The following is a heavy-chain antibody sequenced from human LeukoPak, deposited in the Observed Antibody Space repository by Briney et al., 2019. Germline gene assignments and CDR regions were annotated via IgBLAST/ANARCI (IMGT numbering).Heavy chain of an antibody. V-gene: IGHV1-2*02. CDR1: GYTFTGYY. Sequence: ASVKVSCKASGYTFTGYYMHWVRQAPAQGLEWVGWINTNSGGTNYAQKFQGRVTMTRDTSISTAYMELSRLRSDDTAVYYCARDIVMVTYWFDPWGQGTLVTASS. J-gene: IGHJ5*02. CDR2: INTNSGGT. D-gene: IGHD5-18*01. CDR3: ARDIVMVTYWFDP.